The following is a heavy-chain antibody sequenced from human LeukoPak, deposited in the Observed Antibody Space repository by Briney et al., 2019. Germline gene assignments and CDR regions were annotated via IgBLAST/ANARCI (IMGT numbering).Heavy chain of an antibody. Sequence: HPGGSLRLSCAASGFTFRSYPMTWVRQAPGKGLAWVSTIGDSAYYADSVKGRFTISRDNSKNTLYLQMNSLRVEDTAVYYYAKPDYGWGQGTLVTVSS. V-gene: IGHV3-23*01. CDR3: AKPDYG. CDR1: GFTFRSYP. J-gene: IGHJ4*02. D-gene: IGHD3-16*01. CDR2: IGDSA.